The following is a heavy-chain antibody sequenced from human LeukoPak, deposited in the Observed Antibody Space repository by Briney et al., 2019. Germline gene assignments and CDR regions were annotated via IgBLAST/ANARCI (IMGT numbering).Heavy chain of an antibody. D-gene: IGHD3-16*02. V-gene: IGHV1-8*01. J-gene: IGHJ4*02. CDR3: ARAPTSVPNYRLDS. CDR2: VNANSGNT. Sequence: ASVKVSCKASGYTFKHYDINWVRQAAGQRLEWVGWVNANSGNTGYAQKFQGRVTMTRNTSISTVYMEVNSLTSEDTAVYYCARAPTSVPNYRLDSWGQGNLVAVSS. CDR1: GYTFKHYD.